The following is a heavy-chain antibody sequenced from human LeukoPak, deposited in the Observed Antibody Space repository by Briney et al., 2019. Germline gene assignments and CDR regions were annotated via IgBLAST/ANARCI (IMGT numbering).Heavy chain of an antibody. CDR3: AGEFEWLDY. Sequence: SETLSLTCAVYGRSFSGYYWSWIRQPPGKGLEWIGETNHSGSTNYNPSLKSRVTISVDTSKNQFSLKLSSVTAADTAVYYCAGEFEWLDYWGQGTLVTVSS. D-gene: IGHD6-19*01. CDR2: TNHSGST. CDR1: GRSFSGYY. V-gene: IGHV4-34*01. J-gene: IGHJ4*02.